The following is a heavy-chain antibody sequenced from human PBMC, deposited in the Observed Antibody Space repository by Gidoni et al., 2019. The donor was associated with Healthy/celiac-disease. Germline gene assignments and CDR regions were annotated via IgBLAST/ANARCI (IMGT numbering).Heavy chain of an antibody. V-gene: IGHV3-30*04. CDR3: ARGITMVRGVILGGWFDP. Sequence: QVQLVESGGGVVQPGRSLRLSWEASGFTFSSYAMHWVRQAPGKGLEWVAVISYDGSNKYYADSVKGRFTISRDNSKNTLYLQMNSLRAEDTAVYYCARGITMVRGVILGGWFDPWGQGTLVTVST. D-gene: IGHD3-10*01. CDR2: ISYDGSNK. CDR1: GFTFSSYA. J-gene: IGHJ5*02.